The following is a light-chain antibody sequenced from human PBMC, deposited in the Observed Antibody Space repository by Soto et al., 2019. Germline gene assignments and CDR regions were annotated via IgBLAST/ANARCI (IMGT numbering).Light chain of an antibody. Sequence: DIVMTQSPLSLPVTPGEPASISCRSSQSLLHSNGYNYLDWYLQRPGQAPRLLLYKISNRVSGVPDRFRGSGAGTDFTLTISRVEVGDVGVYYCLQATQFPWTFGQGTKVDIK. J-gene: IGKJ1*01. CDR1: QSLLHSNGYNY. V-gene: IGKV2-24*01. CDR2: KIS. CDR3: LQATQFPWT.